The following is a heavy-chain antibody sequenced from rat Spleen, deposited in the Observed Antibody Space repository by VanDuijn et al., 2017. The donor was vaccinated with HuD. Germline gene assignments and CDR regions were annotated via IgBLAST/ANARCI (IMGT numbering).Heavy chain of an antibody. CDR2: IWTGGST. V-gene: IGHV2-30*01. D-gene: IGHD4-4*01. Sequence: QVQLTESGPGLVQPSQTLSLTCTVSGFSLTSYHVHWVRQPSGKGLEWMGVIWTGGSTENNSALKSRLSISRDTSKSQVFVKKNNLQTEDTAMDFCARGGNAGSFDYWGQGVMVTVSS. CDR1: GFSLTSYH. J-gene: IGHJ2*01. CDR3: ARGGNAGSFDY.